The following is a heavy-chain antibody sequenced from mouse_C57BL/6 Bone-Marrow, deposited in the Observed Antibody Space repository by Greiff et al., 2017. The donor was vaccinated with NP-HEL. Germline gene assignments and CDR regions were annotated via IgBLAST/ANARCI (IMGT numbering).Heavy chain of an antibody. CDR3: ARGVTTVFDYAMDD. Sequence: QVQLQQPGAELVRPGSSVKLSCKASGYTFTSYWMHWVKQRPIQGLEWIGNIDPSDSETTYNQKFKDKATLTVDKSSSTAYMQHSSLTSEDSAVYYCARGVTTVFDYAMDDGGQGTSVTGSS. V-gene: IGHV1-52*01. CDR2: IDPSDSET. J-gene: IGHJ4*01. D-gene: IGHD1-1*01. CDR1: GYTFTSYW.